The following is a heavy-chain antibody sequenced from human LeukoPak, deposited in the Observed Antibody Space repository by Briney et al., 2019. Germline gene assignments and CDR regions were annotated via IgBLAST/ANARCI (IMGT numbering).Heavy chain of an antibody. CDR3: TRWMVRGVNALDY. CDR2: IRSKANSYAT. J-gene: IGHJ4*02. CDR1: GFPFSGSA. V-gene: IGHV3-73*01. Sequence: GGALSLSCAVSGFPFSGSAMHWVRQASGKGLEGVGRIRSKANSYATAYAASVKGSFTISRDDSKNTAYLQMNSLKTEDTAVYYCTRWMVRGVNALDYWGQGTLVTVSS. D-gene: IGHD3-10*01.